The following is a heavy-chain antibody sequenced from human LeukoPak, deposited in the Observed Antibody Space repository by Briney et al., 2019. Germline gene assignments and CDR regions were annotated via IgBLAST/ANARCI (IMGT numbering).Heavy chain of an antibody. Sequence: SETLSLTCAVSDDSFSSHYWTWIRQPPGKGLEWIGYISYIGSTNYNPSLKSRVTISIDTSKNQFSLKLTSVTAADTAVYYCARDLVTVTKGFDIWGQGTMVSASS. V-gene: IGHV4-59*11. D-gene: IGHD4-17*01. J-gene: IGHJ3*02. CDR2: ISYIGST. CDR1: DDSFSSHY. CDR3: ARDLVTVTKGFDI.